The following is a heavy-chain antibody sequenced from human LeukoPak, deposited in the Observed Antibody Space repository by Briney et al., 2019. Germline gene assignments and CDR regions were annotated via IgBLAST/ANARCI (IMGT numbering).Heavy chain of an antibody. CDR3: ARVGGGIAAAGTEYFDY. J-gene: IGHJ4*02. CDR2: INHSGST. V-gene: IGHV4-34*01. CDR1: GGSFSGYY. D-gene: IGHD6-13*01. Sequence: SETLSLTCAVYGGSFSGYYWSWIRQPPGKGLEWIGEINHSGSTNYNPSLKSRVTISVDTSKNQFSLKLSSVTAADTAVYYCARVGGGIAAAGTEYFDYWGQGTLVTVPS.